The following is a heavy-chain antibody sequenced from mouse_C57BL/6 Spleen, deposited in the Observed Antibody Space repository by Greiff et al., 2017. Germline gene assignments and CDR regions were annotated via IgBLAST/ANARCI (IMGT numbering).Heavy chain of an antibody. CDR1: GYTFTNYW. Sequence: QVQLKQSGAELVRPGTSVKMSCKASGYTFTNYWIGWAKQRPGHGLEWIGDIYPGGGYTNYNEKFKGKATLTADKSSSTAYMQFSSLTSEDSAIYYCARSGNYVGFAYWGQGTLVTVSA. CDR2: IYPGGGYT. D-gene: IGHD2-1*01. J-gene: IGHJ3*01. V-gene: IGHV1-63*01. CDR3: ARSGNYVGFAY.